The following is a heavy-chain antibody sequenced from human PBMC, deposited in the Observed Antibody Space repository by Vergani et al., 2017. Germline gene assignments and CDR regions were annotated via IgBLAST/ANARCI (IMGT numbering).Heavy chain of an antibody. J-gene: IGHJ4*02. V-gene: IGHV3-33*01. Sequence: QVQLVESGGGVVQPGRSLRLSCAASGFTFSSYGMHWVRQAPGKGLEWVAVIWYDGSNKYYADSVKGRFTISRDNSKNTLYLQMNSLRAEDTAVYYCTTTSSYYYDSSGNFDYWGQGTLVTVSS. CDR1: GFTFSSYG. D-gene: IGHD3-22*01. CDR2: IWYDGSNK. CDR3: TTTSSYYYDSSGNFDY.